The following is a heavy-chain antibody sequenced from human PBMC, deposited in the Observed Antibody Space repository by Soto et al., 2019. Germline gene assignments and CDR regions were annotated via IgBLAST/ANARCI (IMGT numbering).Heavy chain of an antibody. CDR1: GFTFANAG. J-gene: IGHJ4*02. Sequence: EVQLVESGGGLVEPGGSLRLSCVVSGFTFANAGMSWVRQAPGKGLDWVARITTKTERETTDYAAPVKGRFTFSRDDSKNTVYLLMNSLKTEDTGVYYCTSNAAASVGTLAYWGQGTLVAVSS. V-gene: IGHV3-15*01. CDR2: ITTKTERETT. D-gene: IGHD1-26*01. CDR3: TSNAAASVGTLAY.